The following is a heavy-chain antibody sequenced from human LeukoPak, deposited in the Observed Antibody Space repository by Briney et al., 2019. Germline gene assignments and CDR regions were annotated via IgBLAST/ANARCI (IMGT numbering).Heavy chain of an antibody. V-gene: IGHV5-51*01. CDR2: IYPVDSDT. CDR1: GYSFTSYW. Sequence: GESLKISCKGSGYSFTSYWIGWVRQMPGKGLEWMGIIYPVDSDTTYSPSFQGQVTISADKSISHAYLQWSSLKAWDTAMYSCARQMDCSSTSCYTGLDYWGQGTLVTVSS. D-gene: IGHD2-2*02. CDR3: ARQMDCSSTSCYTGLDY. J-gene: IGHJ4*02.